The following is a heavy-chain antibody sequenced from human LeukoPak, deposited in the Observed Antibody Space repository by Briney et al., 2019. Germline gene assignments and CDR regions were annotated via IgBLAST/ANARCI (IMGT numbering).Heavy chain of an antibody. CDR3: ARGQYYSDTINYYSRHDAFDI. CDR1: GYTFTSYY. V-gene: IGHV1-46*01. J-gene: IGHJ3*02. CDR2: INLSAGST. Sequence: ASVKVSCKASGYTFTSYYIHWVRQAPGQGLAWMGIINLSAGSTSYAQKFQGRLTTTRDTSTSTVYMELSSLRSEDTAVYYCARGQYYSDTINYYSRHDAFDIWGQGTMVTVSS. D-gene: IGHD3-22*01.